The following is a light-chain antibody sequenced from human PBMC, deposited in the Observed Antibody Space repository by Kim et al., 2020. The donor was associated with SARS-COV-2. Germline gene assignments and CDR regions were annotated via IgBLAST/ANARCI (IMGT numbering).Light chain of an antibody. CDR1: KLGDKY. CDR2: QDS. Sequence: SPGQTASITCSGDKLGDKYASWYQQKPGQSPVLVIYQDSKRPSGIPERFSGSNSGNTATLTISGTQAMDEADYYCQAWDSSTAAVFGGGTQLTVL. J-gene: IGLJ7*01. CDR3: QAWDSSTAAV. V-gene: IGLV3-1*01.